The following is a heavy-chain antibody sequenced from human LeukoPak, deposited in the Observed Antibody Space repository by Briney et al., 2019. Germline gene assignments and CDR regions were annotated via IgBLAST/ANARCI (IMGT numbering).Heavy chain of an antibody. D-gene: IGHD3-10*01. CDR1: GYTFTGYY. V-gene: IGHV1-2*02. J-gene: IGHJ6*03. Sequence: ASVKVSCKASGYTFTGYYMHWVRQAPGQGLEWMGWINPNSGGTNYAQKFQGRVTMTRDTSISTAYMELSRLRSDDTAVYYCARDVILVRGVLDYYYYYMDVWGKGTTVTVSS. CDR3: ARDVILVRGVLDYYYYYMDV. CDR2: INPNSGGT.